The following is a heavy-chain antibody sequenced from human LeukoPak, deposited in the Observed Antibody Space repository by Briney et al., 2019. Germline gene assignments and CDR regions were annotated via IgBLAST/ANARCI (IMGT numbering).Heavy chain of an antibody. CDR3: ARPGRGALFEY. CDR2: ISPSGSDA. V-gene: IGHV5-51*01. D-gene: IGHD3-10*01. CDR1: GNRLSDYR. J-gene: IGHJ4*02. Sequence: GESPKISRKVSGNRLSDYRIGWVRQMPGKGPEWMGIISPSGSDAKYSPSLQGPVSFSADKSITTAYLQWSSLKASDTAMYYCARPGRGALFEYWGQGTLVTVSS.